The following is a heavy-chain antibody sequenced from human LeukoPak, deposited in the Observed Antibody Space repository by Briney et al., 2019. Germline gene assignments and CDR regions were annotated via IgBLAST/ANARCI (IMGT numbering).Heavy chain of an antibody. CDR2: IKEDGSEK. J-gene: IGHJ4*02. V-gene: IGHV3-7*01. CDR3: ARDRWGYSYGGD. CDR1: GFTFSSYW. D-gene: IGHD5-18*01. Sequence: GGSLRLSCAASGFTFSSYWMSWVRQAPGKGLEWVANIKEDGSEKFYVGSVRGRFTISRDNAKNSLYLQMNSLRAEDTAVYYCARDRWGYSYGGDWGQGTLVTVSS.